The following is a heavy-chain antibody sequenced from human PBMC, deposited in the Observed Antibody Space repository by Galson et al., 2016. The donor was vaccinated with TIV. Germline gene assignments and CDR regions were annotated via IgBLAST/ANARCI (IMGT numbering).Heavy chain of an antibody. V-gene: IGHV3-33*01. CDR1: GFTFSRYG. CDR2: IVNDGQYK. CDR3: ARDLGLGAFDI. J-gene: IGHJ3*02. Sequence: SLRLSCAASGFTFSRYGMHWVRQAPGKGLEWVAVIVNDGQYKSQADSVRGRFTISRDNSENTLYLEMNSLRAEDTALYYCARDLGLGAFDIWGQGTMVTVSS. D-gene: IGHD7-27*01.